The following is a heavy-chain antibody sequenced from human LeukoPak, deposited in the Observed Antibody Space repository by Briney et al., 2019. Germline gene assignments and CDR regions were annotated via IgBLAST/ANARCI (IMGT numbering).Heavy chain of an antibody. V-gene: IGHV3-30*03. CDR2: ISYDGNHK. CDR3: ARDLLGGGTFDI. Sequence: GRSLRLSCAASGLTFSSYNMHWVRQAPGKGLEWVAVISYDGNHKYYADSVKGRFTISRDNSKNTLYLQMNSLRAEDTAVYYCARDLLGGGTFDIWGQGTMVTVSS. D-gene: IGHD3-16*01. CDR1: GLTFSSYN. J-gene: IGHJ3*02.